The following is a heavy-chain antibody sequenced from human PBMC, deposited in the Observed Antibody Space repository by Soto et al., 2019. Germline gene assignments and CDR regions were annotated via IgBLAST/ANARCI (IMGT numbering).Heavy chain of an antibody. CDR2: ISYDGSNK. J-gene: IGHJ4*02. Sequence: QVQLVESGGGVVQPGRSLRLSCAASGFTFSSYGMHWVRQAPGKGLEWVAVISYDGSNKYYADSVKGRFTISRDNSKNTLYLQMNILRAEDTAVYYCAKAGWTTVVTQPDYWGQGTLVTVS. CDR1: GFTFSSYG. V-gene: IGHV3-30*18. CDR3: AKAGWTTVVTQPDY. D-gene: IGHD4-17*01.